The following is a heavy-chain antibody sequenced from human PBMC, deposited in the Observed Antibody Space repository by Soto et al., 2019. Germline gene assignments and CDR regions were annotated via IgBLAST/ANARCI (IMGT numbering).Heavy chain of an antibody. Sequence: PGGSLRLSCAASGFTFSSYWMHWVRQAPGKGLVWVSRINSDGSSTSYADSVKGRFTISRDNAKNTLYLQMNSLRAEDTAVYYCARERENYDFWSGYYTKLNDYWGQGTLVTVSS. CDR1: GFTFSSYW. CDR3: ARERENYDFWSGYYTKLNDY. V-gene: IGHV3-74*01. D-gene: IGHD3-3*01. J-gene: IGHJ4*02. CDR2: INSDGSST.